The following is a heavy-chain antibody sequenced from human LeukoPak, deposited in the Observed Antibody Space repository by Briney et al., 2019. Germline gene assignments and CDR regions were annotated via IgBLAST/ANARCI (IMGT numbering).Heavy chain of an antibody. D-gene: IGHD3-22*01. CDR3: ARGRSYDSSGFFDY. V-gene: IGHV4-38-2*02. CDR2: IYHSGST. Sequence: PSETLSLTCTVSGYSISSGYFWGWIRQPPGKGLEWIGSIYHSGSTYYNPSLKSRVTISVDTSKNQFSLSLSSVTAADTAVYYCARGRSYDSSGFFDYWGQGTLVTVSS. J-gene: IGHJ4*02. CDR1: GYSISSGYF.